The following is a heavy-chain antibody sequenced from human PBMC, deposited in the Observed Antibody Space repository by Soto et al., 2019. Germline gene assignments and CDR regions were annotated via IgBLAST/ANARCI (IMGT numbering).Heavy chain of an antibody. J-gene: IGHJ6*03. CDR2: ISSSSSTI. CDR3: ARDRYCSSTSCYRSGYYYYMDV. D-gene: IGHD2-2*01. CDR1: GFTFSSYS. Sequence: GGSLRLSCAASGFTFSSYSMNWVRQAPGKGLEGVSYISSSSSTIYYADSVKGRLPISRDNAKNSLYLQMNSLRAEDTAVYYCARDRYCSSTSCYRSGYYYYMDVWGKGTTVTVSS. V-gene: IGHV3-48*01.